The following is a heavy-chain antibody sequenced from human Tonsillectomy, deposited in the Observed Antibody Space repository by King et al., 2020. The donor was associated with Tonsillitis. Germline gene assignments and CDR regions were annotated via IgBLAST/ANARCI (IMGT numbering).Heavy chain of an antibody. CDR3: ARGYYDSSGLPDY. Sequence: VQLVESGGGLVKPGGSLRLSCAASGYTFSDYYMSWIRQAPGKGLEGVSYISSSSSYTNYADSVKGRFTISRDNAKNSLYLQMNSLRAEDTAVYYCARGYYDSSGLPDYWGQGTLVTVSS. V-gene: IGHV3-11*05. J-gene: IGHJ4*02. CDR2: ISSSSSYT. D-gene: IGHD3-22*01. CDR1: GYTFSDYY.